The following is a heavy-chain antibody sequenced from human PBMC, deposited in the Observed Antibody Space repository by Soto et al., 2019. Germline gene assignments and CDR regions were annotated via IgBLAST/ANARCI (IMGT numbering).Heavy chain of an antibody. CDR3: ARVIRPPVSRQNWFDP. CDR2: IYYSGST. Sequence: KTSETLSLTCTVPGGSISSYYWSWIRQPPGKGLEWIGYIYYSGSTNYSPSLKSRVTISVDTSKNQFSLKLSSVTAADTAVYYCARVIRPPVSRQNWFDPWGQGTLVTVSS. CDR1: GGSISSYY. J-gene: IGHJ5*02. D-gene: IGHD3-10*01. V-gene: IGHV4-59*01.